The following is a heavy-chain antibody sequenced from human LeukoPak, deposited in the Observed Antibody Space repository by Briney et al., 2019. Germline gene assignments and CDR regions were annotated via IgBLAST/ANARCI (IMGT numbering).Heavy chain of an antibody. Sequence: NTSETLSLTCTVSGGSISSGGYYWSWIRQHPGKGLEWIGYIYYSGSTYYNPSLKSRVTISVDTSKNQFSLKLSSVTAADTAVYYCASRAGSYYFDYWGQGTLVTVSS. CDR1: GGSISSGGYY. CDR3: ASRAGSYYFDY. D-gene: IGHD6-6*01. J-gene: IGHJ4*02. CDR2: IYYSGST. V-gene: IGHV4-31*03.